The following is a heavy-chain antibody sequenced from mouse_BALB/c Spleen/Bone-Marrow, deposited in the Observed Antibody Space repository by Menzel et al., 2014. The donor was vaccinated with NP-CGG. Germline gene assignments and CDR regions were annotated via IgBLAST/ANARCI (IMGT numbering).Heavy chain of an antibody. CDR2: IDPANGNT. Sequence: EVQLQQSGAELVKPGASVKLSCTASGFNIKDTYMHWVKQRPEQGLEWIGRIDPANGNTKYDPKFQGKATITADTSPNTAYLQLSSLTSEDTAVYCGARWELGRAWFAYWGQGTLVTVSA. V-gene: IGHV14-3*02. J-gene: IGHJ3*01. CDR3: ARWELGRAWFAY. CDR1: GFNIKDTY. D-gene: IGHD4-1*01.